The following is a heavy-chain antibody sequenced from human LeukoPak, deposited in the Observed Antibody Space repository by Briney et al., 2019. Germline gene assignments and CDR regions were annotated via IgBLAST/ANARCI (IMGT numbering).Heavy chain of an antibody. CDR2: ISSSSSYI. CDR1: GFTFSSYS. Sequence: GGSLRLSCAASGFTFSSYSMNWVRQAPGKGLEWVSSISSSSSYIYYADSVKGRFTISRDNAKNSLYLQMNSLRAEDTAVYYCASDWNYVQSVYFDYWGQGTLVTVSS. D-gene: IGHD1-7*01. CDR3: ASDWNYVQSVYFDY. J-gene: IGHJ4*02. V-gene: IGHV3-21*04.